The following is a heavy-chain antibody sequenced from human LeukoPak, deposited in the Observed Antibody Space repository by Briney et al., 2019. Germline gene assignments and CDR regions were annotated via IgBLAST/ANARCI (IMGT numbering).Heavy chain of an antibody. CDR3: AKDGRFDPYCGGDCYSRGPYFDY. J-gene: IGHJ4*02. CDR1: GFTFSSYA. CDR2: ISGSGGST. D-gene: IGHD2-21*02. Sequence: PGGSLTLSCAASGFTFSSYAMSWVRQAPGKGLEWVSAISGSGGSTFYADSVKGRFTISRDNSKNTLYLQMNSLRAEDTAVYYCAKDGRFDPYCGGDCYSRGPYFDYWGQGTLVTVSS. V-gene: IGHV3-23*01.